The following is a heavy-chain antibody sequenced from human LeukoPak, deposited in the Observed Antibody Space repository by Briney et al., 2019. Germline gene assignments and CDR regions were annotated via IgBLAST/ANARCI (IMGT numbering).Heavy chain of an antibody. CDR3: ATPPVVATIRGDI. D-gene: IGHD5-24*01. V-gene: IGHV3-48*04. CDR2: ISSSSTI. Sequence: GGSLRLSCAASGFTFSSYSMNWVRQAPGKGLEWVSYISSSSTIYYADSVKGRFTISRDNAKNSLYLQMNSLRAEDTAVYYCATPPVVATIRGDIWGQGTMVTVSS. J-gene: IGHJ3*02. CDR1: GFTFSSYS.